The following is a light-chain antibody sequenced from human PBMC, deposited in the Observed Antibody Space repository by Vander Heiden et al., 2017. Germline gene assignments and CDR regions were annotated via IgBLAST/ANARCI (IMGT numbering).Light chain of an antibody. CDR3: QVRDNSRDHVV. J-gene: IGLJ2*01. V-gene: IGLV3-21*02. CDR1: NIGIIT. CDR2: DDS. Sequence: SDLRTHPPAAAVAPGQAARANGGGNNIGIITVHWYQQKPGKAPVLVVYDDSDRPSGVPERFSGSNSGNSATLTISRVGAGDEADYYCQVRDNSRDHVVFGGGTKLTVL.